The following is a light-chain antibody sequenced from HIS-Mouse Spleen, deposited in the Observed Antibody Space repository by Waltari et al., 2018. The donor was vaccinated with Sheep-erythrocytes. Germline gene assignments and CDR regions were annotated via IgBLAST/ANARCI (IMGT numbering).Light chain of an antibody. V-gene: IGKV2-28*01. CDR1: QSLLHSNGYNY. Sequence: DIVMTQSPLSLPVTPGEPASISCRSSQSLLHSNGYNYLDWYLQKQGQSPQLLIYLGSNRASGVPDRFSGSGSGTDFTLKISRVEAEDVGVYYCMQALQTPPCTFGQGTKVEIK. CDR3: MQALQTPPCT. CDR2: LGS. J-gene: IGKJ1*01.